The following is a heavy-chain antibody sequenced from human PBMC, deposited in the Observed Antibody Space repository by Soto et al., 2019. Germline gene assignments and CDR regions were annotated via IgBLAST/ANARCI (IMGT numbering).Heavy chain of an antibody. CDR2: IYYSGST. CDR1: GGSISSGDYY. D-gene: IGHD3-22*01. Sequence: QVQLQESGPGLVKPSQTLSLTCTVSGGSISSGDYYWTWIRQPPGKGLEWIGYIYYSGSTYYNPSLKRRVIISIDTSKNHFSLKLYSVTAADTAVYYCARGGKYDSSGSHYYYYGMDVWGQGTTVTVSS. V-gene: IGHV4-30-4*01. CDR3: ARGGKYDSSGSHYYYYGMDV. J-gene: IGHJ6*02.